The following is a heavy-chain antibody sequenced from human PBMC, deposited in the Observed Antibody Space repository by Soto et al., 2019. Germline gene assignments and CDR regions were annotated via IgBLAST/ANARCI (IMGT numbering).Heavy chain of an antibody. CDR1: GFTFDDYA. D-gene: IGHD5-18*01. CDR2: IGWNSGNI. J-gene: IGHJ4*02. V-gene: IGHV3-9*01. CDR3: VRSKGGYSYGTPFDY. Sequence: PGGSLRLSCSSSGFTFDDYAMYWVRQALGKGLEWVSSIGWNSGNIGYADSVKGRFTTSRDNAENSLYLQMNSLRPEDTALYYCVRSKGGYSYGTPFDYWGQGT.